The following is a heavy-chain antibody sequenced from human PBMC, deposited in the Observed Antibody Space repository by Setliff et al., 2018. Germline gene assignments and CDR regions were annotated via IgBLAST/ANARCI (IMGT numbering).Heavy chain of an antibody. D-gene: IGHD3-10*01. CDR3: ARRWNFGPYGSGIHDGFDM. Sequence: PSETVSLTCAVYDGSFSDYYWSWIRQPPGKGLEWIGEINHYGSTKYKSSLKSRVTISVDTSKNQFSLKLNSVTAADTAVYYCARRWNFGPYGSGIHDGFDMWGQGTMVTVSS. CDR2: INHYGST. V-gene: IGHV4-34*01. J-gene: IGHJ3*02. CDR1: DGSFSDYY.